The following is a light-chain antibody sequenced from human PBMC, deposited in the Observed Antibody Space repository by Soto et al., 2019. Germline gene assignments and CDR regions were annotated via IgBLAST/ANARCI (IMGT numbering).Light chain of an antibody. CDR1: SSNIGSNY. Sequence: QSVLTQPPSASGTPGQRVTISCSGSSSNIGSNYIYWYQQLPGTVPKLLLHRNNQRPSGVPDRFSGSKSGTSASLAISGLRSEDEADYYCGTWDDSLSGRVFGGGTKLTVL. J-gene: IGLJ3*02. V-gene: IGLV1-47*01. CDR3: GTWDDSLSGRV. CDR2: RNN.